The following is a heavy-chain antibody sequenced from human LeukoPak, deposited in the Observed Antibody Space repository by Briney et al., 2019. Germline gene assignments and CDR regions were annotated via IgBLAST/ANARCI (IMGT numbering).Heavy chain of an antibody. V-gene: IGHV4-59*08. D-gene: IGHD7-27*01. CDR2: IYYSGIT. J-gene: IGHJ3*02. CDR1: GGSISSYY. Sequence: SETLSLTCTVSGGSISSYYWSWIRQPPGKGLEWIGYIYYSGITNYNPSLKSRVTISVDMSKNQSSLNLNSVTAADTAVFYCARHPGAYDAFDIWGQGTMVTVSS. CDR3: ARHPGAYDAFDI.